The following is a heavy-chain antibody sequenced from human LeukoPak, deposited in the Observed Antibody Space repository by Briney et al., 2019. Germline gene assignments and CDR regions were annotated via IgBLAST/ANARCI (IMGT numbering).Heavy chain of an antibody. D-gene: IGHD5-18*01. CDR3: ARVGYSYGYYYYYGMDV. V-gene: IGHV1-46*01. Sequence: ASVKVSCKASGYTFTSYYMHWVRQAPGQGLEWLGIINPSGGSTSYAQKFRGRVTMTRDTSTSTVYMELSSLRSEDTAVYYCARVGYSYGYYYYYGMDVWGQGTTVTVSS. J-gene: IGHJ6*02. CDR2: INPSGGST. CDR1: GYTFTSYY.